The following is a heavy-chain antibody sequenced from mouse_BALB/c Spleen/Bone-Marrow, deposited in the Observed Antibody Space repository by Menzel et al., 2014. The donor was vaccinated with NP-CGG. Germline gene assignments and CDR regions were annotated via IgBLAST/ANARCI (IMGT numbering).Heavy chain of an antibody. V-gene: IGHV1-69*02. J-gene: IGHJ2*01. CDR2: IDPSDSYT. CDR3: ARDSITTVVATDY. D-gene: IGHD1-1*01. Sequence: VKLVESGAELVKPGHSVKLSCKASGYPFTSYWMHWVKQRPGQGLEWIGEIDPSDSYTNYNQKFKGKAPLTVDKSSSPAYMQLSSLTSEDSAVYYCARDSITTVVATDYWGQGTTLTVS. CDR1: GYPFTSYW.